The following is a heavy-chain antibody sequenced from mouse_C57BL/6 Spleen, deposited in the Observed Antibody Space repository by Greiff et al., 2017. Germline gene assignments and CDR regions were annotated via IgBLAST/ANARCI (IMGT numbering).Heavy chain of an antibody. Sequence: EVQGVESGEGLVKPGGSLKLSCAASGFTFSSYAMSWVRQTPEKRLEWVAYISSGGDYIYYADTVKGRFTISRDNARNTLYLQMSSLKSEDTAMYYCTRDWDSNPFAYWGQGTLVTVSA. CDR1: GFTFSSYA. D-gene: IGHD2-5*01. J-gene: IGHJ3*01. CDR2: ISSGGDYI. CDR3: TRDWDSNPFAY. V-gene: IGHV5-9-1*02.